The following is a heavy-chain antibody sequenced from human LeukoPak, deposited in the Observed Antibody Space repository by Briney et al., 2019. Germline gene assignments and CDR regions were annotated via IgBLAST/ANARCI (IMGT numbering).Heavy chain of an antibody. D-gene: IGHD6-13*01. CDR1: GFTFNTYS. CDR2: ISSGSSTI. Sequence: GGSLRLSCAASGFTFNTYSMNWVRQAPGKGLEWISYISSGSSTIYYADSVKGRFTISRDNAKNTLYLQMNSLRAEDTAVYYCAKTRPLDSSSWSHGDYWGQGTLDTVSS. CDR3: AKTRPLDSSSWSHGDY. J-gene: IGHJ4*02. V-gene: IGHV3-48*01.